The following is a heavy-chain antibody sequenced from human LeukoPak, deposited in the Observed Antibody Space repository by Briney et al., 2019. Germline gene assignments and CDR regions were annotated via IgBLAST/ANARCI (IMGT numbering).Heavy chain of an antibody. CDR1: GFTFSSYA. Sequence: GSLRLSCAASGFTFSSYAMSWVRQAPGKGLEWVSAISGSGSSTYYADSVKGRFTISRDNSKNTLYLQMNSLRAEDTAVYYCAKDQHYDSSAYYYAAKGFQHWGQGTLVTVSS. J-gene: IGHJ1*01. D-gene: IGHD3-22*01. CDR2: ISGSGSST. CDR3: AKDQHYDSSAYYYAAKGFQH. V-gene: IGHV3-23*01.